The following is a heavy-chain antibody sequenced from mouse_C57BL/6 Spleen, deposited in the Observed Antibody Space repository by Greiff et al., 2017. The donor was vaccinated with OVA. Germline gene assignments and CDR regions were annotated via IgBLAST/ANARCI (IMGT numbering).Heavy chain of an antibody. CDR2: IDPEDGDT. Sequence: VQLQQPGAELVRPGASVKLSCTASGYNFTDYYMHWVKQRPEQGLEWIGRIDPEDGDTKYAPKFQGKATLTVDTSSNTAYLQLSSLTSEDTAVYYCTTGSSYDAMDYWGQGTSVTVSS. CDR1: GYNFTDYY. CDR3: TTGSSYDAMDY. J-gene: IGHJ4*01. D-gene: IGHD1-1*01. V-gene: IGHV14-1*01.